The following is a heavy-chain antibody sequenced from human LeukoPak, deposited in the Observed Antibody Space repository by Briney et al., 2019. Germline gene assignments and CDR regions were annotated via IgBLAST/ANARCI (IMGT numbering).Heavy chain of an antibody. V-gene: IGHV3-15*01. CDR1: GFTFSNAW. Sequence: GGSLRLSCAASGFTFSNAWMSWVRQAPGKGLEWVGRIKSKTDGGTTDYAASVRGRFTISRDDSKNTLYLQMNSLKAEDTAVYYCTTDVNYYDSSGYYYFDYWGQGTLVTVSS. CDR3: TTDVNYYDSSGYYYFDY. CDR2: IKSKTDGGTT. J-gene: IGHJ4*02. D-gene: IGHD3-22*01.